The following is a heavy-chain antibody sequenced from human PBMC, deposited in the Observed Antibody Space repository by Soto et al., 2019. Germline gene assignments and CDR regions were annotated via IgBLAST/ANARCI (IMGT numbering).Heavy chain of an antibody. V-gene: IGHV3-33*01. D-gene: IGHD2-15*01. Sequence: GGSLRLSCAASGFTFSSYGMHWVRQAPGKGLEWVAVIWYDGSNKYYADSVKGRFTISRDNSKNTLYLQMNSLRAEDTAVYYCAREGCSGGSCYFPVRLNYYYYMDVWGKGTTVTVSS. CDR3: AREGCSGGSCYFPVRLNYYYYMDV. CDR1: GFTFSSYG. CDR2: IWYDGSNK. J-gene: IGHJ6*03.